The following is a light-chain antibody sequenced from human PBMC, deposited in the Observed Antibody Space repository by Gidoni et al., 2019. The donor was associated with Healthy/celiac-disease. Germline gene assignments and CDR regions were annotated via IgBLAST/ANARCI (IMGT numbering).Light chain of an antibody. J-gene: IGLJ2*01. V-gene: IGLV3-25*03. CDR3: QSADSSGTYVV. Sequence: SHELTQPPSVSVSPGQPARITCTGDALPKQYAYWYQQKPGQAPVLVIYKDSERPSGIPERFSGSSSGTTVTLTTSGVQAEDEADYYCQSADSSGTYVVFGGGTKLTVL. CDR2: KDS. CDR1: ALPKQY.